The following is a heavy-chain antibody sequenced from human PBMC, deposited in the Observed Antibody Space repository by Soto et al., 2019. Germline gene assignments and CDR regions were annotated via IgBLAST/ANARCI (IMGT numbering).Heavy chain of an antibody. J-gene: IGHJ6*02. Sequence: QVRLQESGPGLVKPSETLSLTCTVSGGSISSYYWSWIRQPPGKGLEWIGYMYNTGRTIYNPSLKSRVNITVDTSKNQFSLTLNSVTAADTAVYYCARDLWGYCGADCYPLDVWGQGTTVTVSS. V-gene: IGHV4-59*01. CDR1: GGSISSYY. D-gene: IGHD2-21*02. CDR2: MYNTGRT. CDR3: ARDLWGYCGADCYPLDV.